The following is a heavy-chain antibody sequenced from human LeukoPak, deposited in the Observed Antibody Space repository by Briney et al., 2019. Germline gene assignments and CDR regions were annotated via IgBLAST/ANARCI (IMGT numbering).Heavy chain of an antibody. CDR1: GYTFTGYY. V-gene: IGHV1-2*02. CDR3: ARATGTYYDFWSGFSLSA. D-gene: IGHD3-3*01. J-gene: IGHJ4*02. Sequence: ASVKVSCKASGYTFTGYYMHWVRQAPGQGLEWMGWINPNSGGTNYAQKFQSRVTMTRDTSISTAYMELSRLRSDDTAVYYCARATGTYYDFWSGFSLSAWGQGTLVTVSS. CDR2: INPNSGGT.